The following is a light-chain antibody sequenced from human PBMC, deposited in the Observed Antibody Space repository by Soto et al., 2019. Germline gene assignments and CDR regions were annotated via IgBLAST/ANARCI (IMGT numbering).Light chain of an antibody. Sequence: EIVLTQSPATLSLSPGEIATLSCRASQSVSSYLAWYQQKPGQAPRLLIYDASNRATGIPARFSGSGSGTDVTLTISSLELEDFAVYYCQQRSNWPPYTFGQGTKLEIK. CDR1: QSVSSY. CDR3: QQRSNWPPYT. CDR2: DAS. J-gene: IGKJ2*01. V-gene: IGKV3-11*01.